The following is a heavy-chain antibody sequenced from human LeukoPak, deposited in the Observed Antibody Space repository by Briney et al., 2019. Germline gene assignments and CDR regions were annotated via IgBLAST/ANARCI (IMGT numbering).Heavy chain of an antibody. Sequence: ASVKVSCKASGYTFTGNYMHWVRQAPGQGLEWMGWINPNSGGTNYAQKFQGRVTLTRDTSISTAYMELSRLRSDDTAVYYCARDPHLYSYGYYYYYYMDVWGKGTTVTVSS. CDR2: INPNSGGT. D-gene: IGHD5-18*01. J-gene: IGHJ6*03. V-gene: IGHV1-2*02. CDR1: GYTFTGNY. CDR3: ARDPHLYSYGYYYYYYMDV.